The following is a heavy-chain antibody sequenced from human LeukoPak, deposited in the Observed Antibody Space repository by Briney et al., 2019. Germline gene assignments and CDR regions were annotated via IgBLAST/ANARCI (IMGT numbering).Heavy chain of an antibody. CDR3: ARPPHGCGGDCA. V-gene: IGHV3-48*03. CDR2: ISGSGSTT. J-gene: IGHJ5*02. CDR1: GFTFSSYE. Sequence: RAGGSLRLSCAASGFTFSSYEMTWVRQAPGKGLDWVSYISGSGSTTYYADSVRGRFTISRDNAKNSLYLQMSSLRAEDTAVYYCARPPHGCGGDCAWGQGTLVTVSS. D-gene: IGHD2-21*02.